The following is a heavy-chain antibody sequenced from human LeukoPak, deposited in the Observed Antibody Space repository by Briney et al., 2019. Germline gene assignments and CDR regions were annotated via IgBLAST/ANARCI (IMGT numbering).Heavy chain of an antibody. CDR3: ASLSSGGSLTDY. Sequence: SETLSLTCTVSGGSISSSSYYWGWIRQPPGKGLEWIGSIYYSGSTYYNPSLKSRVTISVDTSKNQFSLKLSSVTAADTAVYYCASLSSGGSLTDYWGQGTLVTVSP. D-gene: IGHD2-15*01. CDR2: IYYSGST. CDR1: GGSISSSSYY. V-gene: IGHV4-39*07. J-gene: IGHJ4*02.